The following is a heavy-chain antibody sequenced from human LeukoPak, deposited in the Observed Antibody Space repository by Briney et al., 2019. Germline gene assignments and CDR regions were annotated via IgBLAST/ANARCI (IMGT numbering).Heavy chain of an antibody. CDR3: ARDDGDV. CDR2: INEDGSGK. J-gene: IGHJ6*04. Sequence: GGSLRLSCVSSGFTFSNYWMKWVRQAPGKGLEWVASINEDGSGKFSVGSVKDRITISRDNTRNSLDLHINSLTVEDTAIYYCARDDGDVWGTGTTVTVSS. CDR1: GFTFSNYW. V-gene: IGHV3-7*01.